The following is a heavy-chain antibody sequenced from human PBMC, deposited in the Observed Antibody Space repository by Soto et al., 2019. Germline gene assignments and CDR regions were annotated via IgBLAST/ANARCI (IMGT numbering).Heavy chain of an antibody. CDR1: GGSISSHY. CDR2: FYNGGTT. CDR3: ARLHPGDY. V-gene: IGHV4-59*08. Sequence: QVQLQESGPGQVAPSETLSLTCNVSGGSISSHYWSWIRQPPGKGLEWIGYFYNGGTTDYNPSLRSRFTLSLDTSKNQFSLKLSSVTAADTAVYYCARLHPGDYWGQGTLVTVTS. J-gene: IGHJ4*02. D-gene: IGHD7-27*01.